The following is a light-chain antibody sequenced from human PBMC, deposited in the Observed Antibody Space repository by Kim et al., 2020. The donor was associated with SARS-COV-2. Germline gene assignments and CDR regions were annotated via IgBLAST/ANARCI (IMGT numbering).Light chain of an antibody. CDR2: QDS. Sequence: PGQTASITCSGDKLGDKYACWYQQKPGQSPVLVIYQDSKRPSGIPERFSGSDSGNTATLTISGTQAMDEADYYCQAWDSSTAHVVFGGGTQLTVL. V-gene: IGLV3-1*01. J-gene: IGLJ2*01. CDR1: KLGDKY. CDR3: QAWDSSTAHVV.